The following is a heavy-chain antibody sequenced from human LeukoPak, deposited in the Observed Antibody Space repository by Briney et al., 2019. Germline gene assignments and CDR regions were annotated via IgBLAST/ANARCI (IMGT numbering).Heavy chain of an antibody. D-gene: IGHD3-10*01. J-gene: IGHJ3*02. V-gene: IGHV5-51*01. CDR1: GSTSTRYW. CDR3: ARMWFGTNEAFDI. Sequence: GEPLKISCKGSGSTSTRYWTAWVGQIPGKGLEWMGIIYPHDSDTRYSPSFQGQVIISADKSISTAYLQWRSLRASDTAIYYCARMWFGTNEAFDIWGQGTMVTVSS. CDR2: IYPHDSDT.